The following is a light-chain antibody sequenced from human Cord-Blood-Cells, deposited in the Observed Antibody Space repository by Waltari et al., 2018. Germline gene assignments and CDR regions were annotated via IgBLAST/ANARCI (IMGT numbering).Light chain of an antibody. V-gene: IGLV2-11*01. J-gene: IGLJ2*01. CDR3: CSYAGSYTVV. Sequence: QSALTPPRSVSGSPGPSVTISCTGPSSDVGGYNYVPWYQQHPCKAPKLMIYDVSKRPSGVPDRFSGSKSGNTASLTISGLQAEDEADYYCCSYAGSYTVVFGGGTKLTVL. CDR1: SSDVGGYNY. CDR2: DVS.